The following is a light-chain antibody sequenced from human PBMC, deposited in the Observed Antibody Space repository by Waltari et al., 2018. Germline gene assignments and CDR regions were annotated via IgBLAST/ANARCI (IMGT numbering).Light chain of an antibody. V-gene: IGLV2-14*01. Sequence: QSDPPQPASVSGSPGQPITIPCTGTSSDVGGYNHVHWYQLHPGKAPKLIIYEVSNPPSGVSNRFSGSKSGNTASLTISGLQAEDEADYYCSSYTSSSTLYVFGTGTKVTVL. CDR2: EVS. CDR1: SSDVGGYNH. J-gene: IGLJ1*01. CDR3: SSYTSSSTLYV.